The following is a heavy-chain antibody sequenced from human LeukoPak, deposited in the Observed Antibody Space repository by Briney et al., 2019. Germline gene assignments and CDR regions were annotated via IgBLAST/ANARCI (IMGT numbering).Heavy chain of an antibody. CDR2: IIPILGIA. CDR3: ARGLSGIVATNYFDD. D-gene: IGHD5-12*01. Sequence: ASVTVSCKASGGTFSSYAISWVRQAPGQGLEWMGRIIPILGIANYAQKFEGRVTITADKSTSTAYMELSSLRSDDTAVYYCARGLSGIVATNYFDDWGQGTLVTVSS. J-gene: IGHJ4*01. V-gene: IGHV1-69*04. CDR1: GGTFSSYA.